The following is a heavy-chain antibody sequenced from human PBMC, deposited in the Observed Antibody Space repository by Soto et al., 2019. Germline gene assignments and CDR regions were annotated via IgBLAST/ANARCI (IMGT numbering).Heavy chain of an antibody. J-gene: IGHJ2*01. D-gene: IGHD3-10*01. CDR3: AGMEGVPWYCNL. Sequence: QVQLVESGGGVVQPGRSLRLSCAASGFTFSTYGMHWVRQAPGKGLDWVAVISYDGSTKYYADSLKGRFTISRDNSKKTRYLKMNILRPEDTAVYYCAGMEGVPWYCNLWGRGTLVTVSS. CDR2: ISYDGSTK. V-gene: IGHV3-30*03. CDR1: GFTFSTYG.